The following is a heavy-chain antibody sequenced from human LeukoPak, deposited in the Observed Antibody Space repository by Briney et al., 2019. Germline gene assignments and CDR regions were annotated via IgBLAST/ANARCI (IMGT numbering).Heavy chain of an antibody. Sequence: SETLSLTCTVSGGSISSYYWSWIRQPPGKGLEWIGYIYYSGSTNYNPSLKSRVTISVDTSKNQFSLKLSSVTAADTAVYYCARRRKGYSPTMDVWGKGTTVTVPS. D-gene: IGHD5-18*01. CDR2: IYYSGST. V-gene: IGHV4-59*01. J-gene: IGHJ6*03. CDR1: GGSISSYY. CDR3: ARRRKGYSPTMDV.